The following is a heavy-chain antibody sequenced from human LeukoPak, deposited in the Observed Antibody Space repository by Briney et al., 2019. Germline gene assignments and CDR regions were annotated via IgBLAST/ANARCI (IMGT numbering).Heavy chain of an antibody. CDR3: AREDLEWFRAFDI. V-gene: IGHV1-2*02. D-gene: IGHD3-3*01. Sequence: ASVKVSCKASGYTFTDYYMHWVRQAPGQGLEWMGWINPNSGGTNYAQKFQGRVTMTRDTSISTAYMELSRLRSDDTAVYCCAREDLEWFRAFDIWGQGTMVTVSS. J-gene: IGHJ3*02. CDR1: GYTFTDYY. CDR2: INPNSGGT.